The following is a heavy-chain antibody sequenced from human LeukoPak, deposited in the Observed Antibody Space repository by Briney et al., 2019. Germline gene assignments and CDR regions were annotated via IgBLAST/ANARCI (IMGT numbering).Heavy chain of an antibody. J-gene: IGHJ4*02. V-gene: IGHV3-23*01. CDR2: ISGAGGIT. Sequence: PGGSLILSCAAPGFAFSSYAMTWVRQAPGKGLEWVSVISGAGGITYYADSVKGRFTISRDNSKNTLYLQMDSLRAEDTAVYYCAKGGRRDGFDWGQGTLVTVSS. CDR3: AKGGRRDGFD. D-gene: IGHD5-24*01. CDR1: GFAFSSYA.